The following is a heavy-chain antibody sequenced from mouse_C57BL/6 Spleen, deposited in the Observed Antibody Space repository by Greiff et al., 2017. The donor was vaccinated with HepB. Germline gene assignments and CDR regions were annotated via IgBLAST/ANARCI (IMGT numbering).Heavy chain of an antibody. V-gene: IGHV5-6*01. Sequence: EVMLVESGGDLVKPGGSLKLSCAASGFTFSSYGMSWVRQTPDKRLEWVATISSGGSYTYYPDSVKGRFTISRDNAKNTLYLQMSSLKSEDTAMYYCARQGYYGSSRARDWYFDVWGTGTTVTVSS. CDR3: ARQGYYGSSRARDWYFDV. CDR2: ISSGGSYT. J-gene: IGHJ1*03. CDR1: GFTFSSYG. D-gene: IGHD1-1*01.